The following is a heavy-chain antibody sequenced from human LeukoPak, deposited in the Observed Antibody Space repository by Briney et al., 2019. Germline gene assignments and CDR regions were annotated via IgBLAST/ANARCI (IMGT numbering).Heavy chain of an antibody. J-gene: IGHJ4*02. CDR1: GFTFSSYG. Sequence: PGGSLRLSCAASGFTFSSYGMHWVRQAPGKGLDWVAFIRYDGSDKFYADSVKGRFTISRDNSKKTLFLQMNSLRTEDTAVYYCVNDIVVVPAAIPFDYWGQGILVTVSS. CDR2: IRYDGSDK. D-gene: IGHD2-2*01. CDR3: VNDIVVVPAAIPFDY. V-gene: IGHV3-30*02.